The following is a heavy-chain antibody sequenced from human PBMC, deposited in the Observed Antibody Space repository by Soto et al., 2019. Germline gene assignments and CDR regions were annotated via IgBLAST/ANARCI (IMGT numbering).Heavy chain of an antibody. CDR1: GGSISSGGYY. V-gene: IGHV4-31*03. J-gene: IGHJ4*02. CDR3: ARVGNGYSGYDWVDY. CDR2: IYYSGST. Sequence: LSLTCTVSGGSISSGGYYLSWIRQHPGKGLEWIGYIYYSGSTYYNPSLKSRVTISVDTSKNQFSLKLSSVTAADTAVYYCARVGNGYSGYDWVDYWGQGTLVTVSS. D-gene: IGHD5-12*01.